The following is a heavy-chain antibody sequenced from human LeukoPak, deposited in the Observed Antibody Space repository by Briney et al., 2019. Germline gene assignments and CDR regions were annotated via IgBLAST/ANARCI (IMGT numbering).Heavy chain of an antibody. J-gene: IGHJ4*02. CDR3: ARGRYSSSWYVMTYFDY. CDR1: GYTFTSYA. D-gene: IGHD6-13*01. V-gene: IGHV1-3*01. Sequence: ASVKVSFTASGYTFTSYAMHWVRQAPGQRLEWMGWINAGNGNTKYSQKFQGRVTITRDTSASTAYMELSSLRSEDTAVYYCARGRYSSSWYVMTYFDYWGQGTLVTVSS. CDR2: INAGNGNT.